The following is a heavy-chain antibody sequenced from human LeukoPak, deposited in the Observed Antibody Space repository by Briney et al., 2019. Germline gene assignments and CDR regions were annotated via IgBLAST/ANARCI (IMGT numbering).Heavy chain of an antibody. CDR1: GFTFDDYA. V-gene: IGHV3-43D*03. J-gene: IGHJ4*02. CDR3: AKGASSWHEFDY. CDR2: ITWDAGST. D-gene: IGHD6-13*01. Sequence: GGSLRLSCAASGFTFDDYAMHWVRQAPGKGLEWVSLITWDAGSTYYADSVKGRFTISRDNSKNSLYLQMNSLRAEDTALYYCAKGASSWHEFDYWGQGTLVTVSS.